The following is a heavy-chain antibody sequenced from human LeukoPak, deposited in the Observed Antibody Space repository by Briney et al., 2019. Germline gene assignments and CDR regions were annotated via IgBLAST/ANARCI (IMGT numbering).Heavy chain of an antibody. D-gene: IGHD4-23*01. V-gene: IGHV3-48*02. CDR1: GFTFTSYG. CDR3: ASGPYGGNPFDY. J-gene: IGHJ4*02. CDR2: IFSTTLV. Sequence: GGSLRLSYEASGFTFTSYGMHWVRQSPGKGLEWISFIFSTTLVNYADSVKGRFTISRDNAKNSIYLQMRSLRDEDTAVYYCASGPYGGNPFDYWGQGTLVTVSS.